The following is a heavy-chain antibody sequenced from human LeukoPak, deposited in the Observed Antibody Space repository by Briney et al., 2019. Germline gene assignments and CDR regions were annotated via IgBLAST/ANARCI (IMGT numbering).Heavy chain of an antibody. D-gene: IGHD4-17*01. J-gene: IGHJ6*02. Sequence: GGSLRLSCAASGFIFSSYGMHWVRQAPGKGLEWVAVIWYDGSNKYYADSVKGRFTISRDNSKNTLYLQMNSLRAEDTAVYYCARDNANHDYGDYDYYYYGMDVWGQGTTVTVSS. CDR2: IWYDGSNK. CDR1: GFIFSSYG. CDR3: ARDNANHDYGDYDYYYYGMDV. V-gene: IGHV3-33*01.